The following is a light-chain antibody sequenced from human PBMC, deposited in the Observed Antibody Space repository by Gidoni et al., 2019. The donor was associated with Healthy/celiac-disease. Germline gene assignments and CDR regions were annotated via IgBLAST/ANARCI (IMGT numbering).Light chain of an antibody. CDR2: GAS. Sequence: EIVMTQSPATLSVCPGERATVACRASQSVSSNLAWYQQKPGQAPRLLISGASTRATGIPARFSGSGSGPEFTLTISRLPSEDFAVYYCQPYNNWPPGPFGQGTKVEIK. J-gene: IGKJ1*01. V-gene: IGKV3-15*01. CDR3: QPYNNWPPGP. CDR1: QSVSSN.